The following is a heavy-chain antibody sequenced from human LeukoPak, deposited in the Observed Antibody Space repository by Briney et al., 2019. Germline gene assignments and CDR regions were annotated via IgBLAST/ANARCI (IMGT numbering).Heavy chain of an antibody. CDR1: GGSISSYY. J-gene: IGHJ3*02. CDR3: ARVYGDQYYDFWVDAFDI. CDR2: IYSSGST. V-gene: IGHV4-4*07. Sequence: SETLSLICTVSGGSISSYYWSWIRQPAGKGLEWIGRIYSSGSTNYNPSLKSRVTMSVDTSKNQFSLKLGSVTAADTAVYYCARVYGDQYYDFWVDAFDIWGQGTMVTVSS. D-gene: IGHD3-3*01.